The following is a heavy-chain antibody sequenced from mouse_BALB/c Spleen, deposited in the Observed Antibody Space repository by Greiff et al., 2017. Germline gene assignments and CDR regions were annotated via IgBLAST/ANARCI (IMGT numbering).Heavy chain of an antibody. Sequence: EVHLVESGGGLVQPGGSLKLSCAASGFTFSSYTMSWVRQTPEKRLEWVAYISNGGGSTYYPDTVKGRFTISRDNAKNTLYLQMSSLKSEDTAMYYCARHSVVADAMDYWGQGTSVTVSS. D-gene: IGHD1-1*01. CDR1: GFTFSSYT. CDR3: ARHSVVADAMDY. V-gene: IGHV5-12-2*01. CDR2: ISNGGGST. J-gene: IGHJ4*01.